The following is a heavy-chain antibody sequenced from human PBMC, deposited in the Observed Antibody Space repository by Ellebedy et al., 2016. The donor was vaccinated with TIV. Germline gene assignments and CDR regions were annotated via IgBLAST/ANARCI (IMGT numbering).Heavy chain of an antibody. CDR3: ARDLVEVFPIRTKSYYYYGMDV. J-gene: IGHJ6*02. Sequence: ASVKVSCKASGYTFTSYYMHWVRQAPGQGLEWMGIINPSGGSTSYAQKLKGRVTMTRDTSTSTVYMYLSSLRSEDTAVYYCARDLVEVFPIRTKSYYYYGMDVWGQGTTVTVSS. CDR2: INPSGGST. V-gene: IGHV1-46*04. D-gene: IGHD1-1*01. CDR1: GYTFTSYY.